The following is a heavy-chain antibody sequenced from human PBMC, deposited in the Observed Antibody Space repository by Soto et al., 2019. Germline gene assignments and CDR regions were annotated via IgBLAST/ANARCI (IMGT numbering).Heavy chain of an antibody. D-gene: IGHD2-15*01. CDR1: GYSFTSYW. J-gene: IGHJ6*02. Sequence: ESLKISCKGSGYSFTSYWIGWVRQMPGKGLEWMGIIYPGDSDTRYSPSFQGQVTISADKSISTAYLQWSSLKASDTAMYYCARLMGYCSGGSCYYYGIDVWGQGTTVTVSS. CDR3: ARLMGYCSGGSCYYYGIDV. V-gene: IGHV5-51*01. CDR2: IYPGDSDT.